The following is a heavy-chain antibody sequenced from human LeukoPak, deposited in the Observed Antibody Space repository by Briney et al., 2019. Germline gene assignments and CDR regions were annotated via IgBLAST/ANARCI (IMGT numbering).Heavy chain of an antibody. V-gene: IGHV4-39*07. Sequence: SETLSLTCTVSGGSISSSSYYWGWIRQPPGKGLEWIGSIYYSGSTYYNPSLKSRVTISVDTSKNQFSLKLSSVTAADTAVYYCASDDYDYVSGGAYGFDYWGQGTLVTVSS. CDR2: IYYSGST. D-gene: IGHD3-16*01. CDR3: ASDDYDYVSGGAYGFDY. J-gene: IGHJ4*02. CDR1: GGSISSSSYY.